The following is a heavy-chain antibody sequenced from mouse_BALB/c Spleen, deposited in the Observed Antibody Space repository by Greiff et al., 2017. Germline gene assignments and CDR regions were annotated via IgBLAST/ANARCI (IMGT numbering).Heavy chain of an antibody. CDR1: GFAFSSYD. Sequence: EVKLVESGGGLVKPGGSLKLSCAASGFAFSSYDMSWVRQTPEKRLEWVAYISSGGGSTYYPDTVKGRFTISRDNAKNTLYLQMSSLKSEDTAMYYCASPRRYGYDEGWFAYWGQGTLVTVSA. J-gene: IGHJ3*01. CDR2: ISSGGGST. V-gene: IGHV5-12-1*01. D-gene: IGHD2-2*01. CDR3: ASPRRYGYDEGWFAY.